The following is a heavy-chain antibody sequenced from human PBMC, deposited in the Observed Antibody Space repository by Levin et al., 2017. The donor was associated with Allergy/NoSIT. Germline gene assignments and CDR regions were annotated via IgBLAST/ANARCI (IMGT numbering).Heavy chain of an antibody. CDR1: GFTFSSYA. D-gene: IGHD4-17*01. J-gene: IGHJ2*01. CDR3: AREDYGDVTQNWYFDL. V-gene: IGHV3-30-3*01. CDR2: ISYDGSNK. Sequence: GESLKISCAASGFTFSSYAMHWVRQAPGKGLERVAVISYDGSNKYYADSVKGRFTISRDNSKNTLYLQMNSLRAEDTAVYYCAREDYGDVTQNWYFDLWGRGTLVTVSS.